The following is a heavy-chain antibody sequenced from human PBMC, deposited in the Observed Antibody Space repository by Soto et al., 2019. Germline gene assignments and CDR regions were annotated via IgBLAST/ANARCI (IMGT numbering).Heavy chain of an antibody. CDR1: GFTFSNAW. CDR3: TTGWNYWLDPFDY. D-gene: IGHD1-7*01. CDR2: IKSKTDGGTT. Sequence: GGSLRLSCAASGFTFSNAWMSWVRQAPGKGLEWVGRIKSKTDGGTTDYAAPVKGRFTISRDDSKNTLYLQMNSLKTEDTAVYYCTTGWNYWLDPFDYWGQGTLVTVSS. V-gene: IGHV3-15*01. J-gene: IGHJ4*02.